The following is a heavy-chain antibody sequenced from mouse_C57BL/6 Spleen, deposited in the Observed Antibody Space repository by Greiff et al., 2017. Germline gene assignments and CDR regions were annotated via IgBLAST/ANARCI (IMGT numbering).Heavy chain of an antibody. CDR1: GFTFSSYA. V-gene: IGHV5-4*03. J-gene: IGHJ3*01. CDR2: ISDGGSYT. Sequence: EVKLVESGGGLVKPGGSLKFSCAASGFTFSSYAMSWVRQTPEKRLEWVATISDGGSYTYYPDNIKGRFTISRDNAKNNLYLQMSHLKSEDTAMYYCAKDSDDYPFAYWGQGTLVTVSA. CDR3: AKDSDDYPFAY. D-gene: IGHD2-4*01.